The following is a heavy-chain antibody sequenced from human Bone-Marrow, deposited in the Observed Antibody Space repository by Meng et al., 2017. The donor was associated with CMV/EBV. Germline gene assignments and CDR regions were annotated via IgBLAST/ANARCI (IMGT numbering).Heavy chain of an antibody. CDR1: GGSISSSCYY. CDR2: IYYSGST. V-gene: IGHV4-39*07. Sequence: SETLSLTCTVSGGSISSSCYYWGWIRQPPGKGLEWIGSIYYSGSTYYNPSLKSRVTISVDTSKNQFSLKMSSVTAADTAVYYCARVGGYCTNGVCRGGWFDPWGQGTLVTVSS. J-gene: IGHJ5*02. D-gene: IGHD2-8*01. CDR3: ARVGGYCTNGVCRGGWFDP.